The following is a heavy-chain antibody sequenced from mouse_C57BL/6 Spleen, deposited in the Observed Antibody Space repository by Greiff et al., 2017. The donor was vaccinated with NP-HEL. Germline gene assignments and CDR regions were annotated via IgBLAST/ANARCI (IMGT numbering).Heavy chain of an antibody. CDR1: GYTFTDYE. Sequence: VKLQQSGAELVRPGASVTLSCKASGYTFTDYEMHWVKQTPVHGLEWIGAIDPETGGTAYNQKFKGKAILTADKSSSTAYMELLSLTSEDSAVYYCTRQLTDYYGSSYGYFDVWGTGTTVTVSS. D-gene: IGHD1-1*01. J-gene: IGHJ1*03. V-gene: IGHV1-15*01. CDR3: TRQLTDYYGSSYGYFDV. CDR2: IDPETGGT.